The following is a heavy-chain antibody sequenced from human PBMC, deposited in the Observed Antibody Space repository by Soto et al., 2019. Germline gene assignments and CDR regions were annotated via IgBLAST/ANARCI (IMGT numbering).Heavy chain of an antibody. CDR2: IYYSGST. D-gene: IGHD3-10*01. CDR3: ARQRGSDLDY. J-gene: IGHJ4*02. V-gene: IGHV4-39*01. CDR1: GGSISSSSYY. Sequence: SETLSLTCTVSGGSISSSSYYWGWIRQPPGKGLEWIGSIYYSGSTYYNPSLKSRVTISVDTSKNQFSLKLSSVTAADTAAYYCARQRGSDLDYWGQGTLVTVSS.